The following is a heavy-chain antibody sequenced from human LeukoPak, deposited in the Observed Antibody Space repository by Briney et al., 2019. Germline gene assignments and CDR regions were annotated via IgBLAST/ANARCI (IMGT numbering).Heavy chain of an antibody. CDR1: GFIFSSS. D-gene: IGHD3-16*01. J-gene: IGHJ3*02. Sequence: PGGSLRLSRTASGFIFSSSMHWVRQAPGKGLEFVSAISSNGGSTYYANSVKGRFTISRDTSKNTLYLQMGSLRTEDMAVYYCARVGDFSVAAFDIWGQGTMVTVSS. CDR3: ARVGDFSVAAFDI. CDR2: ISSNGGST. V-gene: IGHV3-64*01.